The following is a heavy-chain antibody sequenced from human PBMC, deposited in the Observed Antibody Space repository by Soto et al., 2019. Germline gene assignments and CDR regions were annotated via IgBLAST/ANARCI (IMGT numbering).Heavy chain of an antibody. D-gene: IGHD6-13*01. CDR3: AKEVRSGSSSPPHY. CDR1: GFTFSSYA. Sequence: PGGSLRLSCAASGFTFSSYAMSWVRQAPGKGLEWVSAISGSGGSTYYADSVKGRFTISRDNSKNTLYLQMNSLRDEDTAVYYCAKEVRSGSSSPPHYWGQGTLVTVSS. V-gene: IGHV3-23*01. CDR2: ISGSGGST. J-gene: IGHJ4*02.